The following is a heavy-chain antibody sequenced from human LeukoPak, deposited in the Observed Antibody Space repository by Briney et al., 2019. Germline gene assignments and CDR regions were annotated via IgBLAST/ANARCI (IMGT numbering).Heavy chain of an antibody. V-gene: IGHV5-51*01. Sequence: PGESLEISCKGSGYTFTNYWIGWVRQMPGRGLEWMGIIYPGDSDPRYSPSFQGQVTISADKSMSTAYLQWSSLKASDTAMYYCARRSGTYFGTTGYLYFFDYWGQGTLVTVSS. CDR1: GYTFTNYW. D-gene: IGHD3-22*01. CDR2: IYPGDSDP. J-gene: IGHJ4*02. CDR3: ARRSGTYFGTTGYLYFFDY.